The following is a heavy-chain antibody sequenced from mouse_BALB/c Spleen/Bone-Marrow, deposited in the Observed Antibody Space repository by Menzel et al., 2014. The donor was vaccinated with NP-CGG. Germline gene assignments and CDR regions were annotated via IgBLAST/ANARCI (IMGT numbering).Heavy chain of an antibody. D-gene: IGHD1-1*01. CDR1: GYAFSAYW. CDR2: IYPGDGDT. CDR3: ARSGYGSNYDY. J-gene: IGHJ2*01. V-gene: IGHV1-80*01. Sequence: QVQLKQSGAELVRPGSSVKISCKASGYAFSAYWMIWVKQRPGQGLEWIGQIYPGDGDTNYNGKFKGKATLTADKSSSTAYMQLSSLTSEDSAFYFCARSGYGSNYDYWGQGTTLTVSS.